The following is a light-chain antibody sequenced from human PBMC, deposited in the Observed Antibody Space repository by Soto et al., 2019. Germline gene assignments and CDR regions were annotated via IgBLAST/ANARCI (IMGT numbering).Light chain of an antibody. Sequence: QSVLTQPASVSGSPGQSITISCTGTSTDVGGHYYVSWYQQHPGKAPKLIIYDVTDRPSGVSHRFSGSKSGNTAPLTISGLQAEDEADYYCTSYTSTNSYVAVGGGTKLTVL. V-gene: IGLV2-14*03. CDR1: STDVGGHYY. J-gene: IGLJ2*01. CDR3: TSYTSTNSYVA. CDR2: DVT.